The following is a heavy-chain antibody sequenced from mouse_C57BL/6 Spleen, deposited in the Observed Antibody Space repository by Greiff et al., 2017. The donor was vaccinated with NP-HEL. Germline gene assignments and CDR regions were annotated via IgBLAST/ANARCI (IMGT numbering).Heavy chain of an antibody. CDR3: TRHAPLRYPFAY. Sequence: VQLQQSGAELVRPGASVKLSCTASGFNIKDDYMHWVKQRPEQGLEWIGWIDPENGATEYASKFQGKATITADTSSNPAYLQLSSLTSEDTAVYYCTRHAPLRYPFAYWGQGTLVTVSA. D-gene: IGHD1-1*01. CDR1: GFNIKDDY. J-gene: IGHJ3*01. CDR2: IDPENGAT. V-gene: IGHV14-4*01.